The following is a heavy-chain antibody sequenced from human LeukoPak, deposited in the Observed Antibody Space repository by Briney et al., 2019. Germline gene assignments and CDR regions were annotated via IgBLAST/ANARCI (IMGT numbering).Heavy chain of an antibody. Sequence: GESLKISCQGSGYKFGNFWIAWVRQMPGKGLEWMGINYPGDSDTRYSPSFQGLVTISANKSISTAYLQWNRLKASDTAMYYCARLFGLGTVALNYWGQGTLVTVSS. CDR3: ARLFGLGTVALNY. J-gene: IGHJ4*02. V-gene: IGHV5-51*01. CDR1: GYKFGNFW. CDR2: NYPGDSDT. D-gene: IGHD7-27*01.